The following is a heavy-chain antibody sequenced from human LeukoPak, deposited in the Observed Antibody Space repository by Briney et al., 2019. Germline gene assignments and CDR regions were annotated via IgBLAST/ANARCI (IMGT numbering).Heavy chain of an antibody. CDR1: GGSISSYY. D-gene: IGHD3-22*01. CDR2: IYTSGST. Sequence: SETLSLTCTVSGGSISSYYWSWIRQPAGKGLEWIGRIYTSGSTNYNPSLKSRVTMSVDTSKNQFSLKLSSVTAADTAVYYCARDVVWRSGSPTYYFDYWGQGTLVTVSS. CDR3: ARDVVWRSGSPTYYFDY. V-gene: IGHV4-4*07. J-gene: IGHJ4*02.